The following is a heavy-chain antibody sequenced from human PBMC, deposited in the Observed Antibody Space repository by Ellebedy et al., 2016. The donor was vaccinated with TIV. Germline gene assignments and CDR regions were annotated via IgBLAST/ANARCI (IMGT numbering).Heavy chain of an antibody. CDR3: ARAWRDGYNFPLGDY. D-gene: IGHD5-24*01. V-gene: IGHV1-58*02. CDR2: IVVGSGNT. Sequence: AASVKVSCKASGFTFTYSAMQWVRQARGQRPEWIGWIVVGSGNTNYAQKFQERVTITRDMSTSTAYMELSSLGSDDTAVYYCARAWRDGYNFPLGDYWGQGTLVTVSS. J-gene: IGHJ4*02. CDR1: GFTFTYSA.